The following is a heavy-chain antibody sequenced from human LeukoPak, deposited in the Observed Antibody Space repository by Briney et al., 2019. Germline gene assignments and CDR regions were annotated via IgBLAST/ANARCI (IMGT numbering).Heavy chain of an antibody. J-gene: IGHJ3*02. CDR3: AKDEGSGSYYRSGRTRDAFDI. CDR1: GFTFNNYA. CDR2: ISGSGGST. Sequence: GGSLRLSCAASGFTFNNYAMSWVRQAPGKGLEWVSAISGSGGSTYYADSVKGRFTISRDNSKNTLYLQMNSLRAEDTAVYYCAKDEGSGSYYRSGRTRDAFDIWGQGTMVTVSS. V-gene: IGHV3-23*01. D-gene: IGHD3-10*01.